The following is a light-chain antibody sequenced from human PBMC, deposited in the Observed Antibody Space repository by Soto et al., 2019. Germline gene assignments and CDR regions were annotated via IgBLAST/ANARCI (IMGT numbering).Light chain of an antibody. CDR3: QQYNSYSPT. CDR2: DAS. CDR1: QSISSW. J-gene: IGKJ1*01. Sequence: DIQMTQSPSTLSASVGDRVTITCRASQSISSWLAWYQQKPGKAPKFLIYDASSLESGVPSRFSGSGSGIEFTLTISSLQIDDFATYYCQQYNSYSPTFGQGTRVEIK. V-gene: IGKV1-5*01.